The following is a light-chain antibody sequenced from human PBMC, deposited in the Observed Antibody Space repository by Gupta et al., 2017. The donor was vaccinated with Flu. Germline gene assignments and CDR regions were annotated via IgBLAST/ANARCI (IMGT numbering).Light chain of an antibody. J-gene: IGLJ3*02. CDR1: SSNIGAGYD. V-gene: IGLV1-40*01. Sequence: RVTISCTGISSNIGAGYDVHCHQHSPGSAPKLLISGYINRPVGVPDRFSGSRSGTSASLAITGLQADDEDDYYCQSFDSNLSEVFGGGTKLTVL. CDR2: GYI. CDR3: QSFDSNLSEV.